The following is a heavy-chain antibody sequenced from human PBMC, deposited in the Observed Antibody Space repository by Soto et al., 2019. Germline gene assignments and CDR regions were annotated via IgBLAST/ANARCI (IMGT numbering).Heavy chain of an antibody. Sequence: QVQLQESGPGLVQPSGTLSLTCAVSGDSINNSHWWSWVRQTPGKGLEWIGETYHSGSTNYNPSLQPRVTISIDKSKTQFSLKMNSVTAADTAVYYCAREVNSSPARGPTWFDPWGQGTLVTVSS. CDR3: AREVNSSPARGPTWFDP. CDR2: TYHSGST. J-gene: IGHJ5*02. CDR1: GDSINNSHW. D-gene: IGHD6-13*01. V-gene: IGHV4-4*02.